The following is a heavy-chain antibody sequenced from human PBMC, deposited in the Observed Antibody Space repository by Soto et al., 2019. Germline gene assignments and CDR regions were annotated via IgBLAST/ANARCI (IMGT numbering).Heavy chain of an antibody. CDR1: QYNFTNYC. CDR2: INPRGGRT. CDR3: AKAGYCSSTSCYWLGGWFDP. D-gene: IGHD2-2*01. J-gene: IGHJ5*02. Sequence: ASVKVSCKASQYNFTNYCVHWVRQAPGQGLEWMGIINPRGGRTNYAQRFQGRVSMTRDTSTSTVYMELSSLRSEDTAVYYCAKAGYCSSTSCYWLGGWFDPWGQGTLVTVSS. V-gene: IGHV1-46*01.